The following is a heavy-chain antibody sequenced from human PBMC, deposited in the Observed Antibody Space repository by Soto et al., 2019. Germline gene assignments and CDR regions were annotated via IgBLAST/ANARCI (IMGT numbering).Heavy chain of an antibody. CDR1: GGSFSGYY. J-gene: IGHJ5*02. CDR2: INHSGST. Sequence: SETLSLTCAVYGGSFSGYYWSWIRQPPGKGLEWIGEINHSGSTNYNPSLKSRVTISVDTSKNQFSLKLSSVTAADTAVYYCARGKTIYDFWSFRRNWFDPWGQGTLVTVSS. D-gene: IGHD3-3*01. CDR3: ARGKTIYDFWSFRRNWFDP. V-gene: IGHV4-34*01.